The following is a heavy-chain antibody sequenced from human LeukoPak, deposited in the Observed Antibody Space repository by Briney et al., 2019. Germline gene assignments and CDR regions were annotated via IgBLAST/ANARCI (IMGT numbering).Heavy chain of an antibody. CDR3: AHGSIPHTDYYDTTGCYFGY. CDR2: IYWDDDK. V-gene: IGHV2-5*02. Sequence: ESGPTLVNPTQTLTLTCTFSGFSLRTRGVGVGWIRQPPGEALEWLAVIYWDDDKRYSPSLKTRLTITKDTSINQAVLTMTNMDPVDTATYYCAHGSIPHTDYYDTTGCYFGYWGQGTLVTVSS. CDR1: GFSLRTRGVG. J-gene: IGHJ4*02. D-gene: IGHD3-22*01.